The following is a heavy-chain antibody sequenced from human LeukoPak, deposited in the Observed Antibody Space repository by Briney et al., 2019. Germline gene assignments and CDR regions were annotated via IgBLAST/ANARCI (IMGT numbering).Heavy chain of an antibody. CDR3: ARGRDGYNFGY. J-gene: IGHJ4*02. V-gene: IGHV1-8*01. Sequence: ASVPVSCKASGYTFPSYDIMWVGQATAQGLDGMGWMNPKSGNAGCAQKFQGRVTMTRNTSISTAYMELSSLRSEDTAVYYCARGRDGYNFGYWGQGTLVTVSS. CDR2: MNPKSGNA. D-gene: IGHD5-24*01. CDR1: GYTFPSYD.